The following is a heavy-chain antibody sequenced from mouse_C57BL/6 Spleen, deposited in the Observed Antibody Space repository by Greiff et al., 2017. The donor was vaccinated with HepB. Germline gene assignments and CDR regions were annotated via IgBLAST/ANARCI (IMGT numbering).Heavy chain of an antibody. J-gene: IGHJ3*01. Sequence: QVQLQQPGAELVKPGASVKLSCKASGYTFTSYWMQWVKQRPGQGLEWIGEIDPSDSYTNYNQKFKGKATLTVDTSSSTAYMQLSSLTSEDSAVYYCARLRDSSGPSWFAYWGQGTLVTVSA. CDR3: ARLRDSSGPSWFAY. CDR1: GYTFTSYW. V-gene: IGHV1-50*01. D-gene: IGHD3-2*02. CDR2: IDPSDSYT.